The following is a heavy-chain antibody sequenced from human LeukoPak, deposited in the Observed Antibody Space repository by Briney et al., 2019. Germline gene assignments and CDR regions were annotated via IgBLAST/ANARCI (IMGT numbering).Heavy chain of an antibody. Sequence: SETLSLTCAVYGGSFSGYYWSWIRQPPGKGLEWIGEINHSGSTNYNPSLKSRVTMSVDTSKNQFSLKLSSVTAADTAVYYCARGGEGGFYYFDYWGQGTLVTVSS. D-gene: IGHD3-16*01. CDR1: GGSFSGYY. J-gene: IGHJ4*02. CDR3: ARGGEGGFYYFDY. CDR2: INHSGST. V-gene: IGHV4-34*01.